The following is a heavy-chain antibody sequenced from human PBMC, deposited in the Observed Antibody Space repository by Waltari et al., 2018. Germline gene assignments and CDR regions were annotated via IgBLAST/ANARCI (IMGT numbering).Heavy chain of an antibody. J-gene: IGHJ4*02. D-gene: IGHD4-17*01. CDR1: GDSITSASY. V-gene: IGHV4-38-2*01. CDR3: ARHESAHYGGFDS. CDR2: VYHFGSP. Sequence: QVQLQESGPGLVKPSETLSLTCAVSGDSITSASYWGWIRQPPGKGLEWIGYVYHFGSPSYNPSLKSRVTMSVDTSKRQFSLNLSSVTAADTAVYYCARHESAHYGGFDSWGRGTLVTVSA.